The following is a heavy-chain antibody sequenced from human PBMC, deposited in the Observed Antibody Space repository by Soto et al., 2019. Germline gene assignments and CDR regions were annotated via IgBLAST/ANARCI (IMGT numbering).Heavy chain of an antibody. D-gene: IGHD5-12*01. CDR2: IYTSGST. J-gene: IGHJ4*02. CDR1: GGSISNYY. CDR3: ARERREEIHDGYDIDY. Sequence: SETLSLTCTVSGGSISNYYWSWIRQPAGKGLEWIGRIYTSGSTDYNPSLKSRVTISIDTSKNQFSLKVTSMTAADTAVYYCARERREEIHDGYDIDYWGQGTLVTVSS. V-gene: IGHV4-4*07.